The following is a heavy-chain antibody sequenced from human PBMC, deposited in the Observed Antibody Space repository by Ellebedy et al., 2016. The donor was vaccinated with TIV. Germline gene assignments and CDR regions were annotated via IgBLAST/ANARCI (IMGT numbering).Heavy chain of an antibody. D-gene: IGHD2-15*01. J-gene: IGHJ4*02. CDR1: GYTFTSYG. Sequence: AASVKVSCKASGYTFTSYGISWVRQAPGRGLKWMGWLNPYNGNTKYAQKFQGRVTITSDTSTSTVYMDLSSLRSEDTAVYYCARDIQDCTGGNCYPDFWGQGTLVTVSS. V-gene: IGHV1-18*04. CDR3: ARDIQDCTGGNCYPDF. CDR2: LNPYNGNT.